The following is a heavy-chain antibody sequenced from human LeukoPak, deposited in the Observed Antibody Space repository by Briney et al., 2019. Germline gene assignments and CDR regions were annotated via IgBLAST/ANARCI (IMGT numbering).Heavy chain of an antibody. Sequence: SETLSLTCAVYSGSISSYYWSWIRQPPGKGLEWLGYIYYSGSTNYNPSLKSRVTISVDTSKNQFSLKLSSVTAADTAVYYCARVLTGLGDAFDIWGQVTMVTVSS. CDR3: ARVLTGLGDAFDI. J-gene: IGHJ3*02. V-gene: IGHV4-59*08. CDR2: IYYSGST. CDR1: SGSISSYY. D-gene: IGHD1-20*01.